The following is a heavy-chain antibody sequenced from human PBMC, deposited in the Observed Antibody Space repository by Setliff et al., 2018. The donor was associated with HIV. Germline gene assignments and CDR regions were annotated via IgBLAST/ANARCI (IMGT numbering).Heavy chain of an antibody. Sequence: GGSLRLSCAASGFTFISYGMHWVREAPGTGLEWVSLISYDGSNKYYADSVKGRVSIFRDNPKNTVYLQMNSLRAEDTALYYCAKIPHTGDSAYDVWGQGTMVTVSS. CDR3: AKIPHTGDSAYDV. CDR2: ISYDGSNK. CDR1: GFTFISYG. V-gene: IGHV3-30*18. D-gene: IGHD7-27*01. J-gene: IGHJ3*01.